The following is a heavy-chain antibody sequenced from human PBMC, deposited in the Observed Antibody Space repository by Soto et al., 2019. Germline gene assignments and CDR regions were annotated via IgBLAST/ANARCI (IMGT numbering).Heavy chain of an antibody. Sequence: EVQLVESGGGLVQPGGSRRLSCAASEFTFSKYWMTWVRQSPGKGLEWVANINQDGSERYYVDSVRGRFTISRDNAKNSLYLQMNSLRAEDTAVYYCVCGGNYFVYWGQGTLVTVSP. V-gene: IGHV3-7*01. J-gene: IGHJ4*02. CDR3: VCGGNYFVY. CDR2: INQDGSER. CDR1: EFTFSKYW. D-gene: IGHD3-16*01.